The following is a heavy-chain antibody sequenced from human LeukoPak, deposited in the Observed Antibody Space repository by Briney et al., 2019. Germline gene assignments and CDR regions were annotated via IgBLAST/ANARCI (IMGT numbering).Heavy chain of an antibody. D-gene: IGHD6-13*01. CDR2: INTNTGNP. V-gene: IGHV7-4-1*02. J-gene: IGHJ2*01. CDR1: GYTFTSYA. CDR3: ARVYSSSWYWYFDL. Sequence: ASVKVSCKASGYTFTSYAMNWVRQAPGQGLEWMGWINTNTGNPTYAQGFTGRFVFSLATSVSTAYLQISSLKAEDTAVYYCARVYSSSWYWYFDLWGRGTLVTVSS.